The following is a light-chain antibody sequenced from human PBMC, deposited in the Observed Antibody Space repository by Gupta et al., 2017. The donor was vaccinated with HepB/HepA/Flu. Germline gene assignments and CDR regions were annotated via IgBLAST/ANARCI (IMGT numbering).Light chain of an antibody. CDR3: QSYDSSLSGSGV. J-gene: IGLJ2*01. V-gene: IGLV1-40*01. Sequence: QSVLTQPPSVSGAPGQRVTISRTGSSPNIGAGYDVHWYQQLPGTAPKLLIYGNSNRPSGVPDRFSGSKSGTSASLAITGLQAEDEADYYCQSYDSSLSGSGVFGGGTKLTVL. CDR1: SPNIGAGYD. CDR2: GNS.